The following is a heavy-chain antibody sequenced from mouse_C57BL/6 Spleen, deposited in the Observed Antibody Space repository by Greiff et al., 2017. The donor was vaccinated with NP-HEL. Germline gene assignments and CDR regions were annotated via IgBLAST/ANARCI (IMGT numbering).Heavy chain of an antibody. CDR3: ARSTPGSSSFAY. D-gene: IGHD1-1*01. J-gene: IGHJ3*01. V-gene: IGHV1-82*01. Sequence: QVHVKQSGPELVKPGASVKISCKASGYAFSSSWMNWVKQRPGKGLEWIGRIYPGDGDTNYNGKFKGKATLTADKSSSTAYMQLSSLTSEDSAVYFCARSTPGSSSFAYWGQGTLVTVSA. CDR1: GYAFSSSW. CDR2: IYPGDGDT.